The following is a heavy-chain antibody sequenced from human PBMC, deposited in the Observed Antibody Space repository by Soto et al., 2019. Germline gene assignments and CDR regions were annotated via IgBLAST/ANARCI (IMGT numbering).Heavy chain of an antibody. D-gene: IGHD1-26*01. Sequence: GGSLTLSCAASGFTVSSNYMSWVRQAPGKGLEWVSVIYSGGSTYYADSVKGRFTISRDNSKNTLYLQMNSLRAEDTAVYYCARNSGSYYNWFDPWGQGTLVTASS. CDR2: IYSGGST. J-gene: IGHJ5*02. CDR1: GFTVSSNY. V-gene: IGHV3-53*01. CDR3: ARNSGSYYNWFDP.